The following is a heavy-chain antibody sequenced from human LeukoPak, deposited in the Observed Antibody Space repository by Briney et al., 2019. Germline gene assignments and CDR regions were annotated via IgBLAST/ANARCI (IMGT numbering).Heavy chain of an antibody. V-gene: IGHV1-8*01. CDR1: GYTFTSYD. D-gene: IGHD3-16*02. CDR2: MNPNSGNT. Sequence: ASVKVSCKASGYTFTSYDINWVRQATGQGVEWMGWMNPNSGNTGYAQKFQGRVTMTRNTSISTAYMELSSLRSEDTAVYYCARVTGYYDYVWGSYPRPIDYWGQGTLVTVSS. J-gene: IGHJ4*02. CDR3: ARVTGYYDYVWGSYPRPIDY.